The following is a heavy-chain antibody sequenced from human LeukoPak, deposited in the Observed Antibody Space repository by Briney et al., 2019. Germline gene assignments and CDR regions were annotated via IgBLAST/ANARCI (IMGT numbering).Heavy chain of an antibody. V-gene: IGHV1-69*04. Sequence: SVKVSCKASGGTFSSYAISWVRQAPGQGLEWMGRIIPILGIANYAQKFQGRVTITADKSTSTAYMELSSLRSEDTAVYYCAGGYYYDSSGSGFWGQGTLVTVSS. J-gene: IGHJ4*02. D-gene: IGHD3-22*01. CDR1: GGTFSSYA. CDR3: AGGYYYDSSGSGF. CDR2: IIPILGIA.